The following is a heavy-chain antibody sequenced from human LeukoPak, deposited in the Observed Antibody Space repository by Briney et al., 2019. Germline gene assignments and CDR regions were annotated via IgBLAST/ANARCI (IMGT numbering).Heavy chain of an antibody. V-gene: IGHV3-23*01. D-gene: IGHD3-22*01. Sequence: GGSLRLSCAASGITFSSYAMSWVRQAPGKGLEWVSAISGSGGSTYYADSVKGRFTISRDNSKNTLYLQMNSLRAEDTAVYYCANNRLVVVITYYFDYWGQGTLVTVSS. J-gene: IGHJ4*02. CDR3: ANNRLVVVITYYFDY. CDR2: ISGSGGST. CDR1: GITFSSYA.